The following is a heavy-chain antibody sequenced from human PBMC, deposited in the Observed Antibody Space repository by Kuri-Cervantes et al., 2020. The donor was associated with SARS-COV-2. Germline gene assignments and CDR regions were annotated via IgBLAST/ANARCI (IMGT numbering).Heavy chain of an antibody. CDR3: ARVNGDYADAFDI. D-gene: IGHD4-17*01. CDR2: MNPSSGNT. CDR1: GYTFTSYD. J-gene: IGHJ3*02. Sequence: ASVKVSCKASGYTFTSYDINWVRQATGQGLEWMGWMNPSSGNTGYAQKFQGRVTMTRNTSISTAYMELSRLRSGDTAVYYCARVNGDYADAFDIWGQGTMVTVSS. V-gene: IGHV1-8*02.